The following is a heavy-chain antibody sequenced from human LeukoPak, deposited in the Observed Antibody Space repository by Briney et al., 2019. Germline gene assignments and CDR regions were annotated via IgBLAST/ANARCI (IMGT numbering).Heavy chain of an antibody. CDR2: ISGSSGII. D-gene: IGHD3-22*01. J-gene: IGHJ5*02. CDR3: ARDRGTMIVVVITTYWFDP. CDR1: GFTFTSYA. V-gene: IGHV3-48*01. Sequence: PGGSLRLSCAASGFTFTSYAMNWVRQAPGKGLEWVSYISGSSGIIDYADSVRGRFTISRDNAKNSLYLQMNSLRAEDTAVYYCARDRGTMIVVVITTYWFDPWGQGTLVTVSS.